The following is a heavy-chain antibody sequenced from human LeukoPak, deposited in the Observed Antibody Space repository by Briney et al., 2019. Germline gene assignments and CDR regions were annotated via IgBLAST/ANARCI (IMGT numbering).Heavy chain of an antibody. CDR3: ARGRLTYYYDSSGYYF. Sequence: PSETLSLTCAVYGGSFSGYYWSWIRQPPGKGLEWIGEINHSGSTNYNPSLKSRVTISVGTSKNQFSLKLSSVTAADTAVYYCARGRLTYYYDSSGYYFWGQGTLVTVSS. V-gene: IGHV4-34*01. CDR2: INHSGST. CDR1: GGSFSGYY. D-gene: IGHD3-22*01. J-gene: IGHJ1*01.